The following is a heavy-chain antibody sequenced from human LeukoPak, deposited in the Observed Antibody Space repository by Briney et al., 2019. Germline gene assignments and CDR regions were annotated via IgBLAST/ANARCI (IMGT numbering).Heavy chain of an antibody. CDR2: ISYDGSNK. Sequence: EPGSSLSLFCAASGFTLSSYAMHWVRHAPGKGLEWVAVISYDGSNKYYADSVKGRFTISRDNSKNTLYLQMNSLRAEDTAVYYCARDTTSGSAAFDYWGQGTLVTVSS. J-gene: IGHJ4*02. CDR1: GFTLSSYA. D-gene: IGHD5-12*01. CDR3: ARDTTSGSAAFDY. V-gene: IGHV3-30*04.